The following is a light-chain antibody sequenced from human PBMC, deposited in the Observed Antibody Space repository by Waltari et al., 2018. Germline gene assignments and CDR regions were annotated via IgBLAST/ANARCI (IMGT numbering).Light chain of an antibody. Sequence: EIVLTQSRGTLSLSPGDRATLSCRASQSVSRSLAWYQQKPGQAPRLLIYGASNRATGIPDRFSGSGSGTDFSLIITRLEPEDFAMYYCQHYVRLPATFGQGTKVEIK. CDR2: GAS. J-gene: IGKJ1*01. CDR3: QHYVRLPAT. V-gene: IGKV3-20*01. CDR1: QSVSRS.